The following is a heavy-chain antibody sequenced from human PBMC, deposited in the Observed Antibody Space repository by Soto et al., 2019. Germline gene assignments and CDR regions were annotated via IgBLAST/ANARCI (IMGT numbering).Heavy chain of an antibody. CDR1: GFTFSRYA. Sequence: GGSLRLSGAGSGFTFSRYAMHWVRQAPGKGLEWVAVISRDGKNKYYVDSVKGRFTISRDDSQNTLYLQMNSLRREDTAVYYCARSTKSAVDESFDFWGQGTLVTVSS. CDR2: ISRDGKNK. V-gene: IGHV3-30*04. J-gene: IGHJ4*02. D-gene: IGHD3-10*01. CDR3: ARSTKSAVDESFDF.